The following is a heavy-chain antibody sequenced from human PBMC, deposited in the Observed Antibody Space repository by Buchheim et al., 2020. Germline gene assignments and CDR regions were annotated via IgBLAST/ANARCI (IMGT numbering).Heavy chain of an antibody. D-gene: IGHD3-22*01. CDR3: ARDRRNYYDSSGYYYALDY. Sequence: QVQLVESGGGVVQPGRSLRLSCAASGFTFSSYGVHWVRQAPGKGLEWVAVIWYDGSNKYYADSVKGRFTISRDNSKNTLYLQMNSLRAEDTAVYYCARDRRNYYDSSGYYYALDYWGQGTL. CDR1: GFTFSSYG. J-gene: IGHJ4*02. CDR2: IWYDGSNK. V-gene: IGHV3-33*01.